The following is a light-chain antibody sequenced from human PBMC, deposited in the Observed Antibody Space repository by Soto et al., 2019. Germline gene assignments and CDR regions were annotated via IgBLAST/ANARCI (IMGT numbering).Light chain of an antibody. CDR3: QQYNKWPLT. V-gene: IGKV3-15*01. J-gene: IGKJ4*01. Sequence: EIVMTQTPATLSVSPGERATLSCRASQSVSSNLAWYQHKPGQAASLLIHGASTRATGIPARFSGSGSGTEFTLTISSQQSEDFAVYYCQQYNKWPLTFGGGTKVEIK. CDR2: GAS. CDR1: QSVSSN.